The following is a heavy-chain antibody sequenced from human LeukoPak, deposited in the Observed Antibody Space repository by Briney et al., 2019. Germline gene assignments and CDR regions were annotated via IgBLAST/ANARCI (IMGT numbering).Heavy chain of an antibody. CDR1: GGSSSSSSYY. CDR2: IYYSGST. J-gene: IGHJ5*02. Sequence: PSETLSRTGTVSGGSSSSSSYYWGWIRQPPGKGLEWIGSIYYSGSTYYNPSLKSRVTISVDTSKNQFSLKLSSVTAADTAVYYCASGHRDYSGDWFDPWGQGTLVTVSS. V-gene: IGHV4-39*01. D-gene: IGHD4-11*01. CDR3: ASGHRDYSGDWFDP.